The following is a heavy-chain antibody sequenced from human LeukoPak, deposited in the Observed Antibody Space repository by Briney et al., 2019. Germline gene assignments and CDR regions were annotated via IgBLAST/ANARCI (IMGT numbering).Heavy chain of an antibody. CDR3: ARGPIGYDCSGYRNWFDP. CDR1: GYTFTGYY. Sequence: ASVKVSCTASGYTFTGYYMHWVRQAPGQGLEWMGWINPNSGGTNYAQKFQGRVTMTRDTSISTAYMELSRLRSDDTAVYYCARGPIGYDCSGYRNWFDPGGQGTLLTVPS. CDR2: INPNSGGT. J-gene: IGHJ5*02. D-gene: IGHD3-22*01. V-gene: IGHV1-2*02.